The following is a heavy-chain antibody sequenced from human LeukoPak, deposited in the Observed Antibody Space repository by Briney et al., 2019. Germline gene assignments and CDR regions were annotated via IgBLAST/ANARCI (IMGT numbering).Heavy chain of an antibody. V-gene: IGHV4-4*07. Sequence: SETLSLTCTVSGGSISSYYWSWIRQPAGKGLEWIGRIYTSGSTNYNPSLKSRVTMSVDTSKNQFSLKLSSVTAADTAVYYCAGQHRSLNDILTGYAFDIWGQGTMVTVSS. CDR1: GGSISSYY. J-gene: IGHJ3*02. CDR2: IYTSGST. D-gene: IGHD3-9*01. CDR3: AGQHRSLNDILTGYAFDI.